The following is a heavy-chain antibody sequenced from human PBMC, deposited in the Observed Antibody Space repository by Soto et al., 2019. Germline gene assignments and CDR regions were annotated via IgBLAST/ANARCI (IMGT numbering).Heavy chain of an antibody. J-gene: IGHJ6*02. CDR3: ARTYYPFNYGMDV. CDR1: GYRFTSYW. Sequence: GESLKISCKGSGYRFTSYWISWVRQMPGKGLERMGKIDPSDSYPNYSPSFQGHVTISADKSISTAYLQWSSLKASDTAMYYCARTYYPFNYGMDVWGQGTTVTVSS. V-gene: IGHV5-10-1*01. D-gene: IGHD3-3*02. CDR2: IDPSDSYP.